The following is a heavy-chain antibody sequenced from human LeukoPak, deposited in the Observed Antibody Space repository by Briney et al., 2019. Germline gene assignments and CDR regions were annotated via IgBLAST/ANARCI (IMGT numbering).Heavy chain of an antibody. Sequence: GESRRIPLKGSGYSFTSYLINRVRQIPGKGLGWMGRIHPSDSYSSYSPSFQGHVTISADKSISTAYLQWSSLKASDTAMYYCARKPKEWLGEFPYYYYGMDVWGKGTPVTVSS. CDR2: IHPSDSYS. J-gene: IGHJ6*04. CDR1: GYSFTSYL. CDR3: ARKPKEWLGEFPYYYYGMDV. V-gene: IGHV5-10-1*01. D-gene: IGHD3-10*01.